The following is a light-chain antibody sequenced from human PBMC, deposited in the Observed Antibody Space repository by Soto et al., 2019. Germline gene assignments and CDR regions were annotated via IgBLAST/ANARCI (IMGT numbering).Light chain of an antibody. Sequence: ETVLTQSPGTLSLSPGEKATLSCRASQNIRSNFSAWYRQKPGQAPWLLIYGASNRAGGIPDRFSGSGSGTDFTLTISRLEPEDFAVYYCQQYGSSPRTFGQGTKVDIK. CDR1: QNIRSNF. J-gene: IGKJ1*01. CDR3: QQYGSSPRT. V-gene: IGKV3-20*01. CDR2: GAS.